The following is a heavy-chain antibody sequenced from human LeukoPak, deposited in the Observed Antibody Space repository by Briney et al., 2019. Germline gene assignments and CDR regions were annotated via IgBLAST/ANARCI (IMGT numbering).Heavy chain of an antibody. J-gene: IGHJ4*02. V-gene: IGHV1-24*01. CDR1: GYTLTELS. CDR2: FDPEDGET. Sequence: ASVKVSCKVSGYTLTELSMHWVRQAPGKGLEWMGGFDPEDGETIYAQKFQGRVTMTEDASTDTAYMELSSLRSEDTAVYYCATRSTAVAGSFDYWGQGTLVTVSS. D-gene: IGHD6-19*01. CDR3: ATRSTAVAGSFDY.